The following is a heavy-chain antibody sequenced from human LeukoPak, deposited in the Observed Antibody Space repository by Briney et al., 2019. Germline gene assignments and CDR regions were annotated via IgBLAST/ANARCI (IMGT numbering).Heavy chain of an antibody. CDR3: TRDWTIFGVVIPNGN. J-gene: IGHJ4*02. CDR1: GFTFSDYS. CDR2: ITGSSSYI. Sequence: PGGSLRLSCAVSGFTFSDYSMNWVRQAPGKGLEWVSSITGSSSYIFYADSVKGRFTISRDNARNSLYLQMNSLRAEDTAVYYCTRDWTIFGVVIPNGNWGQGTLVTVSS. V-gene: IGHV3-21*01. D-gene: IGHD3-3*01.